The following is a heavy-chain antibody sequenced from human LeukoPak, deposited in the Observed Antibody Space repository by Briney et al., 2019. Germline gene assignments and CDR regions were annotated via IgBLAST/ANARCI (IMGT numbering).Heavy chain of an antibody. V-gene: IGHV1-69*13. CDR3: ARDLGYSNYGNWFDP. CDR2: IIPIFGTA. D-gene: IGHD4-11*01. CDR1: GGTFSSYA. J-gene: IGHJ5*02. Sequence: GASVKVSCKASGGTFSSYAISWVRQAPGQGLEWMGGIIPIFGTANYAQKFQGRVTITADESTSTAYMELSSLRSEDTAVYYCARDLGYSNYGNWFDPWGQGTLVTVSS.